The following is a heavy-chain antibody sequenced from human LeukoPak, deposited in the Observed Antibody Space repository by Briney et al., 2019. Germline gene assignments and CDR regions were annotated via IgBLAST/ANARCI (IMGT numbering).Heavy chain of an antibody. V-gene: IGHV5-51*01. CDR1: GYSFASYW. J-gene: IGHJ4*02. D-gene: IGHD6-19*01. CDR2: IYPRDSDT. CDR3: AKVVAGIRCLDF. Sequence: GESLKISCQGSGYSFASYWIGWVRQMPGKGLEWMGIIYPRDSDTRYSPSFQGQVTMSVDKSINTAYLQWSSLKASDTAMYYCAKVVAGIRCLDFWGQGTLVTVSS.